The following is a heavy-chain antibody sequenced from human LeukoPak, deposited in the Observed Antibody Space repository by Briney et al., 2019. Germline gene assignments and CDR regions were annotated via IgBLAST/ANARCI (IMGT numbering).Heavy chain of an antibody. J-gene: IGHJ6*03. CDR3: AKADSHRVYSYATLAYYYMNV. Sequence: ASVKVSCKASGYKFTGYYLHWVRQAPGQGLEWMGWINPNIGGTHYAQKFRGRVTITRDTSINTAYMELSSLTSDDTAVYYCAKADSHRVYSYATLAYYYMNVWGEGTTVTVSS. CDR2: INPNIGGT. D-gene: IGHD5-18*01. CDR1: GYKFTGYY. V-gene: IGHV1-2*02.